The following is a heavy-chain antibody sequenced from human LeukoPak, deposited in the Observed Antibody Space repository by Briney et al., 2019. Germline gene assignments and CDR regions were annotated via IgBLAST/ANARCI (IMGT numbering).Heavy chain of an antibody. V-gene: IGHV3-48*03. D-gene: IGHD6-13*01. CDR3: VREAIEGAGNFDY. CDR1: RFTFSSFE. CDR2: IFNTGDLI. J-gene: IGHJ4*02. Sequence: GGSLRLSCAASRFTFSSFEMHWVRQAPGKGLEWVSYIFNTGDLIYYTDSVKGRFTISRDNAANSLYLQMSSLRAEDTAVYYCVREAIEGAGNFDYWGQGTLVAVSS.